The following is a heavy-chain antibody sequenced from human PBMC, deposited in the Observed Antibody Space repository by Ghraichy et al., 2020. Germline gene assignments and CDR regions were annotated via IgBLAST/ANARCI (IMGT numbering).Heavy chain of an antibody. CDR1: GGSLTNYY. CDR2: INHSGST. V-gene: IGHV4-34*01. Sequence: TLSLTCAVYGGSLTNYYWSWIRQFPGKGLEWIGEINHSGSTNYNRSLKSRVTISADTSKNQFSLKLNSVTAADTAIYYCTYGRVRGVIITTYYHYMDVWGKGTTVTVSS. CDR3: TYGRVRGVIITTYYHYMDV. J-gene: IGHJ6*03. D-gene: IGHD3-10*01.